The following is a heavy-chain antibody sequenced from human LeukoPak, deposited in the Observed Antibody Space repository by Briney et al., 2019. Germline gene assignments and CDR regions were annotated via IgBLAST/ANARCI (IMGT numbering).Heavy chain of an antibody. CDR3: AKGSTGTTGGWFDP. CDR1: GLTLSSHA. D-gene: IGHD1-1*01. J-gene: IGHJ5*02. Sequence: GGSLRLSCAGSGLTLSSHAMSWVRQAPGKGLEWVSSIGGSGVMTYCADPVKGRFTISRDNSKNALYLQMNSLRAEDTAVYYCAKGSTGTTGGWFDPWGQGTLVIVSS. CDR2: IGGSGVMT. V-gene: IGHV3-23*01.